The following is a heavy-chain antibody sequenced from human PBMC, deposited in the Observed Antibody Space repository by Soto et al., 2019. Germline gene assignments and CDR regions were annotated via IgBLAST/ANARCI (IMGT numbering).Heavy chain of an antibody. D-gene: IGHD6-13*01. CDR3: AREGSPGRRSSWYYYSWFDP. J-gene: IGHJ5*02. V-gene: IGHV4-61*08. CDR2: VYHSGST. Sequence: PSETLSLTCTVSGGSIDSGDYYWSWIRQPPGKGLEWIGYVYHSGSTNYNPSLKSRVTISVDTSKNQFTLKLSSVPAAYTAVYYCAREGSPGRRSSWYYYSWFDPWGQGTLVTVSS. CDR1: GGSIDSGDYY.